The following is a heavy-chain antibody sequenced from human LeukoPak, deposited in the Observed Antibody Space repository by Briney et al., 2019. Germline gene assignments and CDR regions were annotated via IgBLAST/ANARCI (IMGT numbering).Heavy chain of an antibody. CDR1: DGSFSGYY. Sequence: SETLSLTCAVYDGSFSGYYWSWIRQPPGKGLEWIGEINHSGSTYYNPSLKSRVTISVDTSKNQFSLKLSSVTAADTAVYYCARVVSSIAARGFDYWGQGTLVTVSS. J-gene: IGHJ4*02. V-gene: IGHV4-34*01. CDR2: INHSGST. D-gene: IGHD6-6*01. CDR3: ARVVSSIAARGFDY.